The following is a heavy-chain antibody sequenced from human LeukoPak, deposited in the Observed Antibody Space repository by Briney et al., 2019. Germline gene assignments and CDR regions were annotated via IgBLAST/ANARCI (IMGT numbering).Heavy chain of an antibody. CDR1: GFTFRNYG. CDR2: IWYDGRNK. D-gene: IGHD2-15*01. CDR3: ARGKVALDY. Sequence: PGGSLRLSCAASGFTFRNYGIHWVRQAPGKGLEWVAVIWYDGRNKYFADSVKGRFNIPRDISKNTVYLQMDSLRVEDTAVYYCARGKVALDYWGQGTLVTVSS. V-gene: IGHV3-33*01. J-gene: IGHJ4*02.